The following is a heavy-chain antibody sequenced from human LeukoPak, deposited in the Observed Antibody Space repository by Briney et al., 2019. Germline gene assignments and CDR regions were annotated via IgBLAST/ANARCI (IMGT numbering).Heavy chain of an antibody. CDR1: GFTFSSYS. Sequence: PGGSLRLSCAASGFTFSSYSMNWVRQAPGKGLEWVSSIGSSSSYIYYADSVKGRFTISRDNAKNSLYLQMNSLRAEDTAVYYCARDRQYSSSWYFEGIYWGQGTLVTVSS. D-gene: IGHD6-13*01. CDR3: ARDRQYSSSWYFEGIY. J-gene: IGHJ4*02. V-gene: IGHV3-21*01. CDR2: IGSSSSYI.